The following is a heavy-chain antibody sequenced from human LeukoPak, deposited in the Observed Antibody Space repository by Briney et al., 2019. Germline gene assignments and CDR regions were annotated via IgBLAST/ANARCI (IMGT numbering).Heavy chain of an antibody. D-gene: IGHD3-22*01. V-gene: IGHV3-23*01. CDR1: GFTFSSYA. CDR2: ISGSGGST. CDR3: AKDKGVSYYDSYDAFDI. Sequence: GGSLRLSCAASGFTFSSYAMSWVRQAPGKGLEWVSAISGSGGSTYYADSVKGRFTISRDNSKNTLYLQMNSLRAEDTAVYYCAKDKGVSYYDSYDAFDIWGQGTIVTVSS. J-gene: IGHJ3*02.